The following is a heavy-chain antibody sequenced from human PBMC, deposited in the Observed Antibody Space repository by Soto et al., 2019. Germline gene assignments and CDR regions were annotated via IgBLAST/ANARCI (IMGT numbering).Heavy chain of an antibody. Sequence: EVQLLESGGGLVQPGASLRLSCAASGFPFTTFDMSWARQAPGKGLEWVSVVSGRDGSTSYADSLKGRFTISKDSSMNTLYLQMNSLRAEDTALYYCAKGAWLDYWGQGTLVTVSS. J-gene: IGHJ4*02. CDR1: GFPFTTFD. CDR2: VSGRDGST. D-gene: IGHD5-12*01. CDR3: AKGAWLDY. V-gene: IGHV3-23*01.